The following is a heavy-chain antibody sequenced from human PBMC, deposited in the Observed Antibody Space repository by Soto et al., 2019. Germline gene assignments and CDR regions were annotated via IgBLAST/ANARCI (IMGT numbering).Heavy chain of an antibody. CDR3: AGGGAVAGRAAA. CDR2: ISYDGSNK. V-gene: IGHV3-30*03. Sequence: QVQLVESGGGVVQPGRSLRLSCAASGFTFSSYGMHWVRQAPGKGLEWVAVISYDGSNKYYADSVKGRFTISRDNSKNTLYLEMNCRRAADTAVYWFAGGGAVAGRAAAWGQGTLVTVSS. J-gene: IGHJ4*02. CDR1: GFTFSSYG. D-gene: IGHD6-19*01.